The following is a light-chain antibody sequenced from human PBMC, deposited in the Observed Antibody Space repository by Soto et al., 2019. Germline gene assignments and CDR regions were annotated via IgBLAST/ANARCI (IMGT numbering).Light chain of an antibody. CDR3: QKYSSVPV. CDR1: QDIRYF. Sequence: DIQMTQSPTSLSASVGDRVTITCRASQDIRYFVAWYQQKPGKAPKLLIYAASTLQSGVPSRFSGSGSGTDFTITINSLQPEDVATYSCQKYSSVPVFGPGTKVEIK. J-gene: IGKJ3*01. V-gene: IGKV1-27*01. CDR2: AAS.